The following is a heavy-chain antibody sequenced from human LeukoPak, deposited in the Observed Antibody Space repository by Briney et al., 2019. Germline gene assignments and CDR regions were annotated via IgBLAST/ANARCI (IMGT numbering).Heavy chain of an antibody. J-gene: IGHJ3*02. CDR1: GYTFTGYY. CDR3: ATSFVGVWSAFDI. Sequence: ASVKVSCKASGYTFTGYYMHWVRQAPGQGLEWMGWINPNSGGTNYAQKFQGRVTMTRDTSISTAYMELSRLRSDDTAVYYCATSFVGVWSAFDIWGQGTMVTVSS. CDR2: INPNSGGT. D-gene: IGHD3-16*01. V-gene: IGHV1-2*02.